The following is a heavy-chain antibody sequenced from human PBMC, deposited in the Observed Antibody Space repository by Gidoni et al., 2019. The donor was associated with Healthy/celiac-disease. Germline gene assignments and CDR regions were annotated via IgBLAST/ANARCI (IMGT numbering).Heavy chain of an antibody. V-gene: IGHV5-51*01. CDR2: IYPGDSDT. J-gene: IGHJ5*02. D-gene: IGHD3-3*01. CDR3: ARRLIGSDFWSGSNWFDP. Sequence: EVPLVQSGAEVKKPGGSLRLSCRVSDYSFPTSCTGWVRQMPGKGLEWMGIIYPGDSDTRYSPSFQGQVTISADKSISTAYLQWSSLKASDTAMYYCARRLIGSDFWSGSNWFDPWGQGTLVTVSS. CDR1: DYSFPTSC.